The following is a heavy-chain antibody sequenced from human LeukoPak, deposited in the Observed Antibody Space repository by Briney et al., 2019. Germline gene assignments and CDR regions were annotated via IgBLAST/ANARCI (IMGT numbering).Heavy chain of an antibody. V-gene: IGHV3-48*02. Sequence: PGGSLRLSCAASGFTVSSNYMSWVRQAPGKGLEWVSSISANGDTTYYIDSVKGRFTISRDNAKNSLYLQMNSLRDEDTAVYYCARERVGATDYWGQGTLVTVSS. CDR2: ISANGDTT. D-gene: IGHD1-26*01. J-gene: IGHJ4*02. CDR1: GFTVSSNY. CDR3: ARERVGATDY.